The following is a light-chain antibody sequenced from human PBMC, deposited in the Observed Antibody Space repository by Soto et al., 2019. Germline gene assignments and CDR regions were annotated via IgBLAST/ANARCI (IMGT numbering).Light chain of an antibody. V-gene: IGKV3-20*01. CDR2: GAS. CDR1: QSVSSSY. J-gene: IGKJ5*01. Sequence: SPGTLSLSPGERATLSCRASQSVSSSYLAWYQQKPGQAPRLLIYGASSRATGIPDRFSGSGSGTDFTLTISRLEPEDFAVYYCQQYGSSPPITFGHGTRLEI. CDR3: QQYGSSPPIT.